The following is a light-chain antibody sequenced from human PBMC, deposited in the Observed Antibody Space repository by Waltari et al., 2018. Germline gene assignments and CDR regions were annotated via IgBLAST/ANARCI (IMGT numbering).Light chain of an antibody. Sequence: DIQMTQSHSTLSASVGDRVTITCRASQNINYWLAWYQQKPGKAPKLLIYKASNLESGVPSRFSGSGSGTEFTLTISSLQPDDFATYYCQQYNNYSGTFGQGTKVEIK. CDR2: KAS. CDR3: QQYNNYSGT. CDR1: QNINYW. V-gene: IGKV1-5*03. J-gene: IGKJ1*01.